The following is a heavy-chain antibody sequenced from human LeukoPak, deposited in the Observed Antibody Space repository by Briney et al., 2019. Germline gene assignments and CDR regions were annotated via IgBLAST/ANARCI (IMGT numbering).Heavy chain of an antibody. Sequence: SSETLSLTCTVSGGSISSYYWGWIRQPPGKELEWIGNIYPTGSTYYNPSLKSRVTISVDTSKNQFSLKVSSVSAADTAVYYCARAYSSSWYWNWFDPWGQGTLVTVSS. V-gene: IGHV4-4*08. CDR2: IYPTGST. CDR3: ARAYSSSWYWNWFDP. J-gene: IGHJ5*02. CDR1: GGSISSYY. D-gene: IGHD6-13*01.